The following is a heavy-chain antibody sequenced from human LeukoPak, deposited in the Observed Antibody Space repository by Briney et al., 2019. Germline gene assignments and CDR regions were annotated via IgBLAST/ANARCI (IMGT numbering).Heavy chain of an antibody. V-gene: IGHV3-7*01. CDR2: IKGDGGEK. J-gene: IGHJ5*02. D-gene: IGHD5-24*01. Sequence: GGSLRLSCAASGFTFSSYWMSWVRRAPGKGLEWAANIKGDGGEKWYADSVKGRFTISRDNTRNSVHLQMNSLRAEYTAVYHCARDEYRSRWLHPWGQGTLVTVTS. CDR1: GFTFSSYW. CDR3: ARDEYRSRWLHP.